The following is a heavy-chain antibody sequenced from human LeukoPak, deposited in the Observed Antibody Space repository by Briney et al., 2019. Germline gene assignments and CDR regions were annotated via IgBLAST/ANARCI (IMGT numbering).Heavy chain of an antibody. CDR1: GGSISSGDRY. J-gene: IGHJ4*02. D-gene: IGHD5-18*01. Sequence: PSQTLSLTCTVSGGSISSGDRYWSWIRQSPGKGLEWIGYIYSTGNTYYNPSLKSRAIISVDTSKNQSSLELNSVTAADTAVYYCARDSYSYGYGGFDYWGQGILVTVSS. V-gene: IGHV4-30-4*01. CDR2: IYSTGNT. CDR3: ARDSYSYGYGGFDY.